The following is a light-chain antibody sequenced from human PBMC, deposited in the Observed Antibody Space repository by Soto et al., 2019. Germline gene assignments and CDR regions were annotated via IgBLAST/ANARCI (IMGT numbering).Light chain of an antibody. CDR3: LQDYNYPRT. CDR2: AAS. V-gene: IGKV1-6*01. CDR1: QGIRND. Sequence: IQMTQSPSTLSASVGDTVTVTCRASQGIRNDLGWYQQKPGKAPNLLIYAASSLQSGVPSRFSGSGSGTDFTLTISSLQPEDFATYYCLQDYNYPRTFGQGTKVDIK. J-gene: IGKJ1*01.